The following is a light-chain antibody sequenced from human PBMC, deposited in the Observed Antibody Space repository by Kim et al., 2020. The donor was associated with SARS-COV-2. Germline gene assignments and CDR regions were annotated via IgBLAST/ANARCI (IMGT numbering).Light chain of an antibody. CDR3: QQSFNTPPYT. CDR2: GAS. V-gene: IGKV1-39*01. CDR1: QSIHIY. Sequence: DIQMTQSPSSLSASVGDRVTISCRASQSIHIYLNWYQQRPGKAPKLLIYGASRLQSGVPSRFSGSGSGTLFTLTISSLQPEDFATYYCQQSFNTPPYTFGQGTKLEI. J-gene: IGKJ2*01.